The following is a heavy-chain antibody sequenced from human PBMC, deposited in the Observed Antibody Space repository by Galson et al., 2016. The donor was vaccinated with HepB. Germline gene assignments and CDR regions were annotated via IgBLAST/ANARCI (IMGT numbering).Heavy chain of an antibody. Sequence: SLRLSCAASGFTFSNYPMNWVRQAPGKGLQWVSTIAAGSDGSYYEDSVRGRFTISRDNSKNTPSLQMNNLGVEDTALYFCVRDNFADYWGQGTLVTVSS. CDR2: IAAGSDGS. CDR3: VRDNFADY. CDR1: GFTFSNYP. V-gene: IGHV3-23*01. D-gene: IGHD4-23*01. J-gene: IGHJ4*02.